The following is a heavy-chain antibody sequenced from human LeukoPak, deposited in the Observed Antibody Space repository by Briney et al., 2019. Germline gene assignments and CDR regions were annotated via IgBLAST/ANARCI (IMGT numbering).Heavy chain of an antibody. CDR3: ASSVTTVTIASLDY. J-gene: IGHJ4*02. V-gene: IGHV4-39*07. CDR1: GGSISSSSYY. Sequence: SETLSLTCTVSGGSISSSSYYWGWIRQPPGKGLEWIGSIYYSGSTYYNPSLKSRVTISVDTSKNQFSLKLSSLTAADTAVYYCASSVTTVTIASLDYWGQGALVTVSS. CDR2: IYYSGST. D-gene: IGHD4-11*01.